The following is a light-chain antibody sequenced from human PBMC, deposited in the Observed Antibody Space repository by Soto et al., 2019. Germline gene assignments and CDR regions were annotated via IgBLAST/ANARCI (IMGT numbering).Light chain of an antibody. J-gene: IGKJ1*01. CDR2: EAS. V-gene: IGKV1-5*03. Sequence: DIQMTQSPSTLSASVGDRVTITCRASQGISTWLAWYQQKSGKAPKLLIYEASSLGSGVPSRFSGSGSGTEFTLTISSLQPDDFATYYCQQYNSYSETFGQGTKGDIK. CDR1: QGISTW. CDR3: QQYNSYSET.